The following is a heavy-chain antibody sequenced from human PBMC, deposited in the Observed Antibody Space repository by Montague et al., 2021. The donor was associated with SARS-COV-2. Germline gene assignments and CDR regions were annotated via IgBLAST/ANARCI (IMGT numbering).Heavy chain of an antibody. V-gene: IGHV4-4*07. Sequence: TSGRTNHSPSLKSRVTISVDTYRNHLSLKLTSVTAADTAVYYCARDSRTSGCCYWYHGLDVWGQGTTVIVSS. D-gene: IGHD2-2*01. J-gene: IGHJ6*02. CDR2: TSGRT. CDR3: ARDSRTSGCCYWYHGLDV.